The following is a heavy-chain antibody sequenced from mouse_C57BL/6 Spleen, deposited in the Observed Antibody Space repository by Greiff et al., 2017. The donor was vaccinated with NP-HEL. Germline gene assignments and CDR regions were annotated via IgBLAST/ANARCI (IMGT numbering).Heavy chain of an antibody. Sequence: EVQLQQSGPELVKPGASVKISCKASGYTFTDYYMNWVKQSHGKSLEWIGDINPNNGGTSYNQKFKGKATLTVDKSSSTAYMELRSLTSEDSAVYYCARSDYDYEGFAYWGQGTLVTVSA. CDR3: ARSDYDYEGFAY. D-gene: IGHD2-4*01. V-gene: IGHV1-26*01. J-gene: IGHJ3*01. CDR2: INPNNGGT. CDR1: GYTFTDYY.